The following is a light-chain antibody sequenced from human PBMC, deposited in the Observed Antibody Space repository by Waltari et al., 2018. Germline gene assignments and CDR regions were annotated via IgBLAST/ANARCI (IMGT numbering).Light chain of an antibody. Sequence: SVLTQPPSVSGAPGQRVTISCTGSSSNFGAASDVQWSQHLPGTAPKLLIYGNTNRPSGVPDRFSGSKSGTSASLAITGLQSEDEADYYCQSYDSSLSGSAFGGGTKLTVL. CDR2: GNT. J-gene: IGLJ2*01. V-gene: IGLV1-40*01. CDR1: SSNFGAASD. CDR3: QSYDSSLSGSA.